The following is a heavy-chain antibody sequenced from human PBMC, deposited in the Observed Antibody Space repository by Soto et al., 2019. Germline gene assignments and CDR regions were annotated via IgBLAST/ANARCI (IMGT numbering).Heavy chain of an antibody. CDR2: IIPIFGTA. D-gene: IGHD3-10*01. CDR1: GGTFSSYA. J-gene: IGHJ6*02. Sequence: SVKLSCKASGGTFSSYAISWVRQAPGQGLEWMGGIIPIFGTANYAQKFQGRVTITADESTSTAYMELSSLTAADAALYYCARSPNYYYYGFDVWGQGTAVTVSS. V-gene: IGHV1-69*13. CDR3: ARSPNYYYYGFDV.